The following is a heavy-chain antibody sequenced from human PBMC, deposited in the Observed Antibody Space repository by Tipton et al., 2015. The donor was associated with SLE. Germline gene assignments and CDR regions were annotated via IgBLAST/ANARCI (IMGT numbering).Heavy chain of an antibody. CDR2: IYYSGST. J-gene: IGHJ6*02. V-gene: IGHV4-59*01. D-gene: IGHD1-26*01. CDR1: GGSISSSY. CDR3: ARVGGTYGVWWGDDFSSMDV. Sequence: LRLSCIVSGGSISSSYWTWIRQSPGKGLEWIGSIYYSGSTYYNPSLKSRVTISVDTSKNQFSLRLSSVTAADTAVYFCARVGGTYGVWWGDDFSSMDVWGQGTTVTVSS.